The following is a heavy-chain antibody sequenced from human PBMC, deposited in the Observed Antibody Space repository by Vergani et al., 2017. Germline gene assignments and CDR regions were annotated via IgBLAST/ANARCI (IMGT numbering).Heavy chain of an antibody. J-gene: IGHJ6*02. CDR3: ARGRXWRLTEYLYGMDV. D-gene: IGHD2/OR15-2a*01. CDR2: INTNSGNP. V-gene: IGHV7-4-1*02. Sequence: QVQLLQSGSELKKPGASVRISCEASRYTFTNYPLIWVRQAPGQGLEFMGWINTNSGNPTYAPGFTGRFVFSLDTSVSTAYLQISGLKAEDSAVYYCARGRXWRLTEYLYGMDVWGQGTTVTVSS. CDR1: RYTFTNYP.